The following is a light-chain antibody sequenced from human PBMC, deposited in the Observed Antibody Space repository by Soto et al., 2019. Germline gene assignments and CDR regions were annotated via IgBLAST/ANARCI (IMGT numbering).Light chain of an antibody. CDR2: DAS. CDR3: VSAILLTR. CDR1: QSVSSH. J-gene: IGKJ1*01. V-gene: IGKV3-11*01. Sequence: PGERATLSCRASQSVSSHLAWYQQKPGQSPRLLIYDASNRATGIPARFSGSGSGTDFTLTICFLAEEGIGYCSSVSAILLTRFCDGT.